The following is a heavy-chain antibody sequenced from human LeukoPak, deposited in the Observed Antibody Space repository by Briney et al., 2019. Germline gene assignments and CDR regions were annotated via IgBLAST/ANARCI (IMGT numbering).Heavy chain of an antibody. J-gene: IGHJ3*02. V-gene: IGHV3-23*01. CDR1: GFTFSTYG. CDR2: VSPSGDIT. Sequence: GGSLRLSCAASGFTFSTYGMNWVRQAPGKGLEWVSGVSPSGDITYYADSVKGRFTISRDNSKNTLYLQMNSLRAEDTAVYYCARGITYYYDRSGDAFDIWGQGTMVTVSS. CDR3: ARGITYYYDRSGDAFDI. D-gene: IGHD3-22*01.